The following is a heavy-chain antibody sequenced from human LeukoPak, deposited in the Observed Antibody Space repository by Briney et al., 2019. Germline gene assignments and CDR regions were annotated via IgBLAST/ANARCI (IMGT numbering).Heavy chain of an antibody. CDR1: GFTFSDYY. CDR3: ARSPYGDYDYNWFDP. J-gene: IGHJ5*02. Sequence: GGSLRLSCAASGFTFSDYYMSWIRQAPGKGLEWVSYISSSGSTIYYADSVKGRFTISRDNAKNSLYLQMNSLRAEDTAVYYCARSPYGDYDYNWFDPWGQGTLVTVSS. D-gene: IGHD4-17*01. V-gene: IGHV3-11*04. CDR2: ISSSGSTI.